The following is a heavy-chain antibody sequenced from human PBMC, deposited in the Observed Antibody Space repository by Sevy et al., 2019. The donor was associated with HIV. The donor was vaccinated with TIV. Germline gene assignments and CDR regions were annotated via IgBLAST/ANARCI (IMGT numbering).Heavy chain of an antibody. Sequence: SETLSLTCTVSGGSISSSSYYWGWIRQPPGKGLEWIGSIYYSGSTYYNPSLKSRVTISVDTSKNQFSLKLSSVTAADTAVYYCARRVSMISRIAFDIWGQGTMVTVSS. J-gene: IGHJ3*02. CDR1: GGSISSSSYY. V-gene: IGHV4-39*01. D-gene: IGHD3-16*01. CDR2: IYYSGST. CDR3: ARRVSMISRIAFDI.